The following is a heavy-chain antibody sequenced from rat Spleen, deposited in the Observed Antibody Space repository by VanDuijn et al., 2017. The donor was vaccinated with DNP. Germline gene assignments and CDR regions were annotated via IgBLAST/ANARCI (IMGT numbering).Heavy chain of an antibody. D-gene: IGHD1-7*01. Sequence: EVQLVESGGGLVQPGRSLKLSCAASGFTFNKYGMAWVRQAPTKGLEWVASITSSGGSTYYPDSVKGRFTISRDYARSTLYLQMDSLRSEDTATYYCATSSYYGYDYGFAYWGQGTLVTVSS. J-gene: IGHJ3*01. CDR3: ATSSYYGYDYGFAY. CDR1: GFTFNKYG. CDR2: ITSSGGST. V-gene: IGHV5-27*01.